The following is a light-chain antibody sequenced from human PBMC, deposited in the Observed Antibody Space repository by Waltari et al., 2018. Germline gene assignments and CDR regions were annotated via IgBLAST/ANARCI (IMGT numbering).Light chain of an antibody. Sequence: DIQMTQSPSSLSASVGDRVTITCQARQDIREYLNWYQQKPGKAPKLLIYDASNLETGVPSRFSGSGSGTDFTFTISSLQPEDIATYYCQQYNNLPYTFGQGTKLEIK. V-gene: IGKV1-33*01. CDR1: QDIREY. CDR3: QQYNNLPYT. J-gene: IGKJ2*01. CDR2: DAS.